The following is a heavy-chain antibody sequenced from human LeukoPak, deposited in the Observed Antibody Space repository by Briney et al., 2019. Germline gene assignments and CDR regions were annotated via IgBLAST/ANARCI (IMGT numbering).Heavy chain of an antibody. Sequence: ASVKVACKASGYTFTGYYMHWVRQAPGQGLEWMGWINPNSGGTNYAQKFQGRVTMTRDTSISTAYMELSRLRSDDTAVYYCARGTYYYDSSGYYCNGYWFDPWGQGTLVTVSS. CDR1: GYTFTGYY. D-gene: IGHD3-22*01. V-gene: IGHV1-2*02. J-gene: IGHJ5*02. CDR2: INPNSGGT. CDR3: ARGTYYYDSSGYYCNGYWFDP.